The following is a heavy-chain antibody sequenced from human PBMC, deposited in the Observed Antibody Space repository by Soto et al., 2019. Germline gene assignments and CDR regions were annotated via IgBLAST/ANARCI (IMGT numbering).Heavy chain of an antibody. CDR1: GFTFSSYA. J-gene: IGHJ4*02. V-gene: IGHV3-23*01. Sequence: GGSLRLSCAASGFTFSSYAMSWVRQAPGKGLEWVSGISGSGGNTYYADSVKGRFTISRDNSKNTLYLQMDSLRAEDTAIYYCAKHRTTSCYGSLDYWGRGSLVTVSS. D-gene: IGHD2-2*01. CDR2: ISGSGGNT. CDR3: AKHRTTSCYGSLDY.